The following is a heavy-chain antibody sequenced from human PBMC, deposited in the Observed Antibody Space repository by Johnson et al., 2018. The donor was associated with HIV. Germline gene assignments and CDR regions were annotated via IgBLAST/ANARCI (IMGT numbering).Heavy chain of an antibody. CDR2: INSDGSST. CDR1: GFTFSSYW. D-gene: IGHD5-24*01. V-gene: IGHV3-74*02. J-gene: IGHJ3*02. CDR3: AFPTGATTACDI. Sequence: VQLVESGGGVVQHGRSLRLSCAASGFTFSSYWMHWVRQAPGKGLVWVSRINSDGSSTSYADSVKGRFTISRDNAKNTLYLQMNSLRAEDTAVYYCAFPTGATTACDIWGQGTMVTVSS.